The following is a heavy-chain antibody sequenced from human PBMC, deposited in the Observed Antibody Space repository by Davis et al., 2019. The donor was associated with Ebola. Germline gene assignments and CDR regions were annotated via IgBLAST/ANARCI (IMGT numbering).Heavy chain of an antibody. V-gene: IGHV4-59*01. CDR2: VYKSGST. Sequence: PSETLSLTCTVSGGSISSYYWNWIRQPPGKGLEWIGYVYKSGSTRYNPSLKSRVTVAIDTSKNQFYLKLSSVTAADTAVYYCARSGFLDSWGPGSLVTVSS. CDR1: GGSISSYY. J-gene: IGHJ4*02. CDR3: ARSGFLDS. D-gene: IGHD3-3*01.